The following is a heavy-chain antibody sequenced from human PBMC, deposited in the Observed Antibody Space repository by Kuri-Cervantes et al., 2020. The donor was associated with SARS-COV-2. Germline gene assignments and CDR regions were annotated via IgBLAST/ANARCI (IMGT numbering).Heavy chain of an antibody. V-gene: IGHV3-23*01. J-gene: IGHJ6*02. Sequence: GESLKISCAASGFTFSSDAMSWVRQAPGKGLEWVSAISGSGGSTYYADSVKGRFTISRDNSKNTLYLQMNSLRAEDTAVYYCAKDGLAAAGLHYYYYYDMDVWGQGTTVTVSS. CDR2: ISGSGGST. D-gene: IGHD6-13*01. CDR3: AKDGLAAAGLHYYYYYDMDV. CDR1: GFTFSSDA.